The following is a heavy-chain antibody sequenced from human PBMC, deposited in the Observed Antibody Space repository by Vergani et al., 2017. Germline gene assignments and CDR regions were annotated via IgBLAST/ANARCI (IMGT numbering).Heavy chain of an antibody. CDR3: ARHLSSGSDY. CDR2: INPSGGST. Sequence: QVQLVQSGAEVKKPGASVKVSCKASGYTFTSYYMHWVRQAPGQGLEWMGIINPSGGSTIYAQKFQGRVTMTEDTSTDTAYMELSSLRSEDTAVYYCARHLSSGSDYWGQGTLVTVSS. J-gene: IGHJ4*02. V-gene: IGHV1-46*01. CDR1: GYTFTSYY. D-gene: IGHD6-19*01.